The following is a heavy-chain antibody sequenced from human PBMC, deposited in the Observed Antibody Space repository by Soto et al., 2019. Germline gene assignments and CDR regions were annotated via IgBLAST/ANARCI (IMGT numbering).Heavy chain of an antibody. CDR2: INPNSGGT. J-gene: IGHJ3*02. Sequence: GASVKVSCKASGYTFTGYYMHWVRQAPGQGLEWMGWINPNSGGTNYAQKFQGWVTMTRDTSISTAYMELSRLRSDDTAVYYCARDRGAVASDAFDIWGQGTMVTVS. CDR3: ARDRGAVASDAFDI. V-gene: IGHV1-2*04. CDR1: GYTFTGYY. D-gene: IGHD6-19*01.